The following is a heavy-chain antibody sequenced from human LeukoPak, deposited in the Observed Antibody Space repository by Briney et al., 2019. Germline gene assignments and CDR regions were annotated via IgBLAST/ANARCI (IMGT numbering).Heavy chain of an antibody. Sequence: GAALKISSKGSGYSITSYWNGWVRQMPGKGVELRRIIYPGGSDTRYSPSFQGQVTISTDKSLSTAYLQWSRLTATDTAMYYCARHPRIYCRGGSCYQYYFDYWGQGTLVTVSS. CDR2: IYPGGSDT. J-gene: IGHJ4*02. V-gene: IGHV5-51*01. D-gene: IGHD2-15*01. CDR1: GYSITSYW. CDR3: ARHPRIYCRGGSCYQYYFDY.